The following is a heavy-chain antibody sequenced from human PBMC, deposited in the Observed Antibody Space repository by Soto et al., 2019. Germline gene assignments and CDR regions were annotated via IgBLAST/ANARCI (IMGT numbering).Heavy chain of an antibody. CDR1: GGSISSGDYY. V-gene: IGHV4-31*03. CDR2: IYYSGST. D-gene: IGHD3-10*01. CDR3: ARYGSGSSFDY. J-gene: IGHJ4*02. Sequence: QVQLQESGPGLVKPSQTLSLTCTVSGGSISSGDYYWSWIRQHPGKGLEWIGYIYYSGSTYYNPSLQRRVTISVDTSKNQFSLKLTSVTAADTAVYYCARYGSGSSFDYWGQGTLVTVSS.